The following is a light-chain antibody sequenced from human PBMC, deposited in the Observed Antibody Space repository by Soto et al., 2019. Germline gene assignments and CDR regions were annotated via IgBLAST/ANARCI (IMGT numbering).Light chain of an antibody. CDR1: QDINVY. Sequence: DIQMTQSPSTVSASIGDTVTITCRASQDINVYLNWYQQKPGEVPKLLIYSASPLHSGVPSRFSGSGSGTECTLTISGLQADDVATYYCQQFNSYPITFGQGTRLEIK. CDR2: SAS. J-gene: IGKJ5*01. V-gene: IGKV1-9*01. CDR3: QQFNSYPIT.